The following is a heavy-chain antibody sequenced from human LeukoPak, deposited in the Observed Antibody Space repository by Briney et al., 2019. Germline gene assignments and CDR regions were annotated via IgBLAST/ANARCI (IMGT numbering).Heavy chain of an antibody. CDR2: IYYSGST. V-gene: IGHV4-39*07. CDR1: GGSISSSSYY. J-gene: IGHJ6*02. D-gene: IGHD2-2*01. Sequence: NTSETLSLTCTVSGGSISSSSYYWGWIRQPPGKGLEWIGSIYYSGSTYYNPSLKSRVTISVDTSKNQFSLKLSSVTAADTAVYYCARYCSSTSCSYYYYGMDVWGQGTTVTVSS. CDR3: ARYCSSTSCSYYYYGMDV.